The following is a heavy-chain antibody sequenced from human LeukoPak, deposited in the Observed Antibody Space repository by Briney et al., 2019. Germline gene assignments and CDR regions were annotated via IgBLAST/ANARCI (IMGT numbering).Heavy chain of an antibody. CDR3: ATLRWGSGRYAGDY. J-gene: IGHJ4*02. Sequence: GGSLRLSCAASGFTFNEFEMNWVRQAPGKGLEWISYISSRGSRIYYAESVEGRFTISKDDAKNTLYLQMNNLRADDTAVYYCATLRWGSGRYAGDYWGQGSLVTASS. CDR1: GFTFNEFE. D-gene: IGHD6-19*01. CDR2: ISSRGSRI. V-gene: IGHV3-48*03.